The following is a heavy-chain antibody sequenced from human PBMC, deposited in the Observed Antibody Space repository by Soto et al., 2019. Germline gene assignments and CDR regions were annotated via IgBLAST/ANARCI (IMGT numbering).Heavy chain of an antibody. CDR1: GGTFSSYA. Sequence: SVKVSCKASGGTFSSYAISWVRQAPGQGLEWMGGIIPIFGTANYAQKFQGRVTITADKSTSTAYMELSSLRSDDTAVYYCARAPYYYGATFDYWGQGTLVTVSS. J-gene: IGHJ4*02. CDR3: ARAPYYYGATFDY. V-gene: IGHV1-69*06. CDR2: IIPIFGTA. D-gene: IGHD3-10*01.